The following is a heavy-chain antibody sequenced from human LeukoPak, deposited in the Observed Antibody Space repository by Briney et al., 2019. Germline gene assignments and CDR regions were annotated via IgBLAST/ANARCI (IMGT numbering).Heavy chain of an antibody. Sequence: PSETLSLTCTVSGGSISSSSYYWGWIRQPPGKGLEWIGSIYYSGSTYYNPSLKSRVTISVDTSKNQFSLKLSSVTAADTAVYYCARSDYGDYVAADYWGQGTLVTVSS. CDR3: ARSDYGDYVAADY. D-gene: IGHD4-17*01. V-gene: IGHV4-39*07. J-gene: IGHJ4*02. CDR1: GGSISSSSYY. CDR2: IYYSGST.